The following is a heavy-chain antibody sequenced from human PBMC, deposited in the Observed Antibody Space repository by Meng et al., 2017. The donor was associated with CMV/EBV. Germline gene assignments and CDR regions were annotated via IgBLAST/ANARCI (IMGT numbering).Heavy chain of an antibody. D-gene: IGHD2-2*01. CDR3: AKDLGDIVVVPAAQPLGGMDV. CDR2: IRYAGSNK. Sequence: GGSLRLSCAASGFTFSSYGMHWVRHAPGKGLDLVAFIRYAGSNKYYADSVKGRFTISRDNSKNTLYLQMDSLRAEDTAVYYCAKDLGDIVVVPAAQPLGGMDVWGQGTTVTVSS. J-gene: IGHJ6*02. V-gene: IGHV3-30*02. CDR1: GFTFSSYG.